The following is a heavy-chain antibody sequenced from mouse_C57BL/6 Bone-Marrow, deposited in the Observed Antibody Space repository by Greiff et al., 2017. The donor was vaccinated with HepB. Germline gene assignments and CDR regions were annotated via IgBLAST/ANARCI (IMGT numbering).Heavy chain of an antibody. V-gene: IGHV6-6*01. CDR1: GFTFSDAW. CDR3: TRVGSSPAWFAY. J-gene: IGHJ3*01. Sequence: EVKVEESGGGLVQPGGSMKLSCAASGFTFSDAWMDWVRQSPEKGLEWVAEIRNKANNHATYYAESVKGRFTISRDDSKSSVYLQMNSLRAEDTGIYYCTRVGSSPAWFAYWGQGTLVTVSA. D-gene: IGHD1-1*01. CDR2: IRNKANNHAT.